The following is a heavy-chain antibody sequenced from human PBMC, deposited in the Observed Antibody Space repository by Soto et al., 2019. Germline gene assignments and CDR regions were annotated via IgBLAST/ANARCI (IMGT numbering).Heavy chain of an antibody. D-gene: IGHD3-9*01. Sequence: ASVKVSCKASGYTFTSYAMNRVRQAPGQGLEWMGWINTNTGNPTYAQGFTGRFVFSLDTSVSTAYLQICSLKAEGTAVYYCARDGSYDILTGYYLWGYYYYGMDVWGQGTTVTVSS. CDR1: GYTFTSYA. CDR2: INTNTGNP. V-gene: IGHV7-4-1*01. J-gene: IGHJ6*02. CDR3: ARDGSYDILTGYYLWGYYYYGMDV.